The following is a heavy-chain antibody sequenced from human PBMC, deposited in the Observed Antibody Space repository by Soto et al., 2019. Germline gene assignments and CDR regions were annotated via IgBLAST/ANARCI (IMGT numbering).Heavy chain of an antibody. CDR2: IIPIFGTA. D-gene: IGHD2-2*01. Sequence: SVKVSCKASGGTFSSYAISWVRQAPGQGLEWMGGIIPIFGTANYAQKFQGRVTITADESTSTAYMELSSLRSEDTAVYYCARDLPDCSSTSCYGQLGWFDPWGQGTLVTVSS. V-gene: IGHV1-69*13. CDR1: GGTFSSYA. CDR3: ARDLPDCSSTSCYGQLGWFDP. J-gene: IGHJ5*02.